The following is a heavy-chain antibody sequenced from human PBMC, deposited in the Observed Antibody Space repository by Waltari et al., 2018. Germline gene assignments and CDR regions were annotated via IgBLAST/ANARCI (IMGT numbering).Heavy chain of an antibody. D-gene: IGHD4-17*01. Sequence: QVQLVQSGAEVKKPGASVKVSCKASGYTFTGYYIHWVRQAPGQGLEWRGLINPKRGCTNVAKKFMGRVTMTRETSISTAYMGLSSMTSDDTAVDYCARVSETTVVTSFDYWGQGTLVTVSS. CDR2: INPKRGCT. CDR3: ARVSETTVVTSFDY. V-gene: IGHV1-2*02. CDR1: GYTFTGYY. J-gene: IGHJ4*02.